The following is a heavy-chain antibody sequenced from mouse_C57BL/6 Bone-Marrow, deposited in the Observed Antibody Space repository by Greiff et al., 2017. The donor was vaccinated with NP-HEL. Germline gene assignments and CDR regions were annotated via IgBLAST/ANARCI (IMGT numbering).Heavy chain of an antibody. J-gene: IGHJ2*01. D-gene: IGHD2-1*01. CDR2: INSDGGST. Sequence: EVQGVESGGGLVQPGESLKLSCESNEYEFPSHDMSWVRKTPEKRLELVAAINSDGGSTYYPDTMERRFIISRDNTKKTLYLQMSSLRSEDTALYYCARQGDYGNSRYYFDYWGQGTTLTVSS. CDR3: ARQGDYGNSRYYFDY. V-gene: IGHV5-2*01. CDR1: EYEFPSHD.